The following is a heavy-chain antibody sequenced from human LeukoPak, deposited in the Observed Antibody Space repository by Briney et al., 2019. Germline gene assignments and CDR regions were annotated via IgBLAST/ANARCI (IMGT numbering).Heavy chain of an antibody. V-gene: IGHV1-2*02. CDR2: INPNSGGT. Sequence: ASVKVSCKASGYTFTGYYMHWVRQAPGQGLEWMGWINPNSGGTNYAQKFQGRVTMTRDTSISTAYMELSRLRSDDTAVYYCARGSITMVRELYYYYYYMDVWGKGTTVTIS. CDR3: ARGSITMVRELYYYYYYMDV. J-gene: IGHJ6*03. CDR1: GYTFTGYY. D-gene: IGHD3-10*01.